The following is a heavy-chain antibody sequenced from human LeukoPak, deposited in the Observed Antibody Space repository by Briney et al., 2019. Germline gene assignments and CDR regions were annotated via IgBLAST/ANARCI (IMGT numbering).Heavy chain of an antibody. Sequence: SETLSLTCTVSGVSISSYYWSWIRQPPGKGLEWIGYIYYSGSTNYNPSLKSRVTISVDTSKNQFSLKLSSVTAADTAVYYCARHYGPWGQGTLVTVSS. CDR3: ARHYGP. V-gene: IGHV4-59*01. J-gene: IGHJ5*02. CDR2: IYYSGST. D-gene: IGHD3-16*01. CDR1: GVSISSYY.